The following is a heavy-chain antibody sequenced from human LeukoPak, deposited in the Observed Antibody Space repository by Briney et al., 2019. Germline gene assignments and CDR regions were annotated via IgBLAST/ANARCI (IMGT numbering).Heavy chain of an antibody. J-gene: IGHJ4*02. D-gene: IGHD4-11*01. CDR2: ISIYNGDT. Sequence: ASVKVSCKASGYDFTKYGINWVRQAPGQGLEWMGWISIYNGDTQSAERFQGRVTMTTDIPSTTVSMELRSLESDDTAVYYCARVTTLYYFDYWGQGTLVTVSS. CDR1: GYDFTKYG. CDR3: ARVTTLYYFDY. V-gene: IGHV1-18*01.